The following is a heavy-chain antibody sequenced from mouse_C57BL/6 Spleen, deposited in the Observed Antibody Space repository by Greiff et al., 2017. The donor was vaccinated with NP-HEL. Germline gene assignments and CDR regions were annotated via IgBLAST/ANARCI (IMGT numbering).Heavy chain of an antibody. J-gene: IGHJ2*01. CDR3: ARGWLLRGFDY. CDR1: GFTFSDYG. CDR2: ISSGRSTI. D-gene: IGHD2-3*01. Sequence: EVQVVESGGGLVKPGGSLKLSCAASGFTFSDYGMHWVRQAPEKGLEWVAYISSGRSTIYYADPVQGRFTISRDNAKNTLFLQMTSLSSEDTAMYYCARGWLLRGFDYWGQGTTLTVSS. V-gene: IGHV5-17*01.